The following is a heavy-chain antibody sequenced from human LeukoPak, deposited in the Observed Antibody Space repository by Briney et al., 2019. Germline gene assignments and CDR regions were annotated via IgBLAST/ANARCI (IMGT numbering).Heavy chain of an antibody. CDR2: TRYDGSNK. D-gene: IGHD1-14*01. J-gene: IGHJ4*02. CDR1: GFTFSSYG. V-gene: IGHV3-30*02. CDR3: AREGGLTEGGFDY. Sequence: GGSLRLSCAASGFTFSSYGMHWVRQAPGKGLEWVAFTRYDGSNKYYADSVKGRFTISRDNSKNTLYLQMNSLRDEDTAVYYCAREGGLTEGGFDYWGQGTLVTVS.